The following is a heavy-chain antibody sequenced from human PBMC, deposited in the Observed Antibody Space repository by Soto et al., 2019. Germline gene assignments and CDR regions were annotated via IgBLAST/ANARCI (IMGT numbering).Heavy chain of an antibody. J-gene: IGHJ4*02. CDR1: GGSLSGATYS. Sequence: SETLSLTXGVSGGSLSGATYSWNWIRQPPGKGLEWIGYIFPSGTTYYNPSLKSRVTISIDVSKNQFSLSLRSLTAADTAVYYCARSREFDYWSQGTLVTVSS. CDR2: IFPSGTT. CDR3: ARSREFDY. V-gene: IGHV4-30-2*01.